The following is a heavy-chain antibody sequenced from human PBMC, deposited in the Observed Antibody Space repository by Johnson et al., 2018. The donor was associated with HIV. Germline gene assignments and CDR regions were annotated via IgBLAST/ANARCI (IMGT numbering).Heavy chain of an antibody. D-gene: IGHD3-10*01. CDR1: GFMFRSFW. V-gene: IGHV3-7*03. CDR2: IKQDGTES. J-gene: IGHJ3*02. CDR3: TSTIEMGPTGRSYDAFDI. Sequence: VQLVESGGGLVRPGGSLRLSCAASGFMFRSFWMTWVRQAPGMGLEWVANIKQDGTESYYVDSVKGRFTISRDISKNTLHLQMNSLTTEDTAVYYGTSTIEMGPTGRSYDAFDIWGQWTMVTVSS.